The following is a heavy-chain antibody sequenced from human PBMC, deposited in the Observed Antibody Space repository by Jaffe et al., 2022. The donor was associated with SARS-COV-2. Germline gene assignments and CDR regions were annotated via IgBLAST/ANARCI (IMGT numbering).Heavy chain of an antibody. J-gene: IGHJ6*02. CDR2: FYTSGST. CDR3: ARATAVATTFNLYYGLDV. Sequence: QVQLQESGPGLVKPSQTLSLTCTVSGGSINSGSYYWNWIRQPAGKGLEWIGRFYTSGSTNYNPSLKSRLTISVDTSKNQFSLNLNSVTAADAAVYFCARATAVATTFNLYYGLDVWGQGTTVTVSS. CDR1: GGSINSGSYY. V-gene: IGHV4-61*02. D-gene: IGHD6-19*01.